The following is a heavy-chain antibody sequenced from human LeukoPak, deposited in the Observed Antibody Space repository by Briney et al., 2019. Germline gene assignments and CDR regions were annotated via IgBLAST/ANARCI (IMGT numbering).Heavy chain of an antibody. D-gene: IGHD6-19*01. V-gene: IGHV1-69*04. CDR1: GGTFSSYA. Sequence: SVKVSCKASGGTFSSYAISWVRQAPGQGLEWMGRIIPILGIANYAQKFQGRVTITADKSTSTAYMELSSLRSEDTAVYYCARAPAWDSSGWYQRVWTFDYWGQGTLVTVSS. CDR2: IIPILGIA. CDR3: ARAPAWDSSGWYQRVWTFDY. J-gene: IGHJ4*02.